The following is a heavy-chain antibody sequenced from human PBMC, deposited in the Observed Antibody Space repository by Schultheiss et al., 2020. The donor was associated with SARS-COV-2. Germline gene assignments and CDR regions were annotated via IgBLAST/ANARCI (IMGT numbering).Heavy chain of an antibody. D-gene: IGHD6-19*01. Sequence: GGSLRLSCAASGFTFSSYAMHWVRQAPGKGLEWVAVISYDGSNKYYADSVKGRFTISRDNSKNTLYLQMNSLRAEDTAVYYCARDPEGIAVADEDYYYYGMDVWGQGTTVTVSS. V-gene: IGHV3-30-3*01. J-gene: IGHJ6*02. CDR2: ISYDGSNK. CDR1: GFTFSSYA. CDR3: ARDPEGIAVADEDYYYYGMDV.